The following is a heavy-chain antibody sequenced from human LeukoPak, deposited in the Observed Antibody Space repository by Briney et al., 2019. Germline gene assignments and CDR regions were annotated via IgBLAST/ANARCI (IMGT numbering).Heavy chain of an antibody. J-gene: IGHJ4*02. V-gene: IGHV4-59*08. CDR3: ARRSNNGDYPLDS. CDR1: GGSISSYY. Sequence: SETLSLTCTVSGGSISSYYWSWIRQPPGKGLEFIGYIFYSGSTNYNPSLKSRVTMSVDTSINQFSLKLSSVTAADTAVYYCARRSNNGDYPLDSWGQGTLVTVSS. CDR2: IFYSGST. D-gene: IGHD4-17*01.